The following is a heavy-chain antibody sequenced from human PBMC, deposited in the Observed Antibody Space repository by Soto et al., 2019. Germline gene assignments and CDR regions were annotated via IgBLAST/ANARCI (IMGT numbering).Heavy chain of an antibody. CDR3: AIDPLVGLRFLEWSLFFDY. V-gene: IGHV1-18*01. Sequence: QVQLVQSGAEVKKPGASVKVSCKASGYTFTSYGISWVRQAPGQGLEWMGWISAYNGNTNYAQKLQGRVTMTTDTSTSTAYMQLRSLRSDDTAVYYCAIDPLVGLRFLEWSLFFDYWGQGTLDTVSS. CDR1: GYTFTSYG. D-gene: IGHD3-3*01. J-gene: IGHJ4*02. CDR2: ISAYNGNT.